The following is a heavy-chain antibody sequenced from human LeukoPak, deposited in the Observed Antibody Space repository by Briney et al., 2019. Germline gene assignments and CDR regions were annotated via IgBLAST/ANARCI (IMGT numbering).Heavy chain of an antibody. CDR2: IIPILGIA. Sequence: ASVKVSCKASGGTFSSYAISWVRQAPGQGLEWMGRIIPILGIANYAQKFQGRVTITADKSTSTAYMELSSLRSEVTAVYYCARDPRGTAIDDYWGQGTLVTVSS. CDR1: GGTFSSYA. CDR3: ARDPRGTAIDDY. J-gene: IGHJ4*02. V-gene: IGHV1-69*04. D-gene: IGHD5-18*01.